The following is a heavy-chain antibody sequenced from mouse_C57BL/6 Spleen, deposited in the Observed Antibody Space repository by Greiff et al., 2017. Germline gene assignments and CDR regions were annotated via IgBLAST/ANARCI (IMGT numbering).Heavy chain of an antibody. V-gene: IGHV2-2*01. D-gene: IGHD1-1*01. J-gene: IGHJ4*01. CDR1: GFSLTSYG. CDR2: IWSGGST. CDR3: ARKGDGNSRYYAIDD. Sequence: QVQLQQSGPGLVQPSQSLSITCTASGFSLTSYGVHWVRQSPGKGLEWLGVIWSGGSTDYKAAFIARQSISKDNSKIQVFFKMNNLQADDTAIYYCARKGDGNSRYYAIDDWGQGTSVTVSS.